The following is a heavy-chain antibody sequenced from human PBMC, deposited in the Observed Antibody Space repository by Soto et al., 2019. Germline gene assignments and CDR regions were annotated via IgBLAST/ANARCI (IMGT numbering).Heavy chain of an antibody. CDR3: AIRGAGDYYDSSGYFDY. D-gene: IGHD3-22*01. V-gene: IGHV1-69*06. CDR1: GGTFSSYA. CDR2: IIPIFGTA. J-gene: IGHJ4*02. Sequence: SVKVSCKASGGTFSSYAISWVRQAPGQGLEWMGGIIPIFGTANYAQKFQGRVTITADKSTSTAYMELSSLRSEDTAVYYCAIRGAGDYYDSSGYFDYWGQGTLVTVSS.